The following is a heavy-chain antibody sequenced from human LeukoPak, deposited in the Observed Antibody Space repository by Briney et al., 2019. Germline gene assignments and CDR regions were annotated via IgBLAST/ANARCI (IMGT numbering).Heavy chain of an antibody. CDR2: INSDGSST. V-gene: IGHV3-74*01. J-gene: IGHJ4*02. CDR1: GFTFSSYW. CDR3: ARDRDYQLLFGY. Sequence: PGGSLRLSCAASGFTFSSYWMHWVRQAPGKGLVWVSRINSDGSSTSYADSVKGRFTISRGNAKNTLYLQMNSLRAEDTAVYYCARDRDYQLLFGYWGQGTLVTVSS. D-gene: IGHD2-2*01.